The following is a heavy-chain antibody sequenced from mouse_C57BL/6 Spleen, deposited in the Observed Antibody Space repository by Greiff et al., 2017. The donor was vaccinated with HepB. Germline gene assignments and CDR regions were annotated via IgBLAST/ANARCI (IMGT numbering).Heavy chain of an antibody. CDR2: IHPNSGST. Sequence: VQLQQPGAELVKPGASVKLSCKASGYTFTSYWMHWVKQRPGQGLEWIGMIHPNSGSTNYNEKFKSKATLTVDKSSSTAYMQLSSLTSEDSAVYCCARDDYYCSRPLYAMDYWGQGTSVTVSS. J-gene: IGHJ4*01. CDR3: ARDDYYCSRPLYAMDY. D-gene: IGHD1-1*01. V-gene: IGHV1-64*01. CDR1: GYTFTSYW.